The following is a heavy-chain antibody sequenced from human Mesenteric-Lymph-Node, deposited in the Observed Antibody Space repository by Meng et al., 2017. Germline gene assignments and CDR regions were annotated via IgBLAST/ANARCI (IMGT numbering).Heavy chain of an antibody. CDR2: IWYDGSNK. V-gene: IGHV3-33*01. J-gene: IGHJ1*01. CDR1: GFTFSSYG. D-gene: IGHD6-19*01. CDR3: AREDIAVAGTEYFQH. Sequence: GESLKISCAASGFTFSSYGMHWVRQAPGKGLEWVAVIWYDGSNKYYADSVKGRFTISRDNSKNTLYLQMNSLRAEDTAVYYCAREDIAVAGTEYFQHWGQGTLVTVSS.